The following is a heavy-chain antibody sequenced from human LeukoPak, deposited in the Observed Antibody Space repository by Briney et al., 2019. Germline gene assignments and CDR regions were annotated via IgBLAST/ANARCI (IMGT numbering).Heavy chain of an antibody. D-gene: IGHD6-25*01. V-gene: IGHV1-18*01. CDR1: GYSFSYFG. CDR3: ARGLDAAAGLANFDY. J-gene: IGHJ4*02. Sequence: ASVRVSCKASGYSFSYFGINWVRQAPGQGLEWMGWISGYNGNTNYAQKSEGRLTLTTDTATSTVYMELRNLRSDDTAVYYCARGLDAAAGLANFDYWGQGTLVTVSS. CDR2: ISGYNGNT.